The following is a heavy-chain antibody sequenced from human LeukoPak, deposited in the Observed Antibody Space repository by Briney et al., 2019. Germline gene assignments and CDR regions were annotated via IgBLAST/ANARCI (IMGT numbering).Heavy chain of an antibody. CDR2: ISAYNGNT. D-gene: IGHD2-21*01. J-gene: IGHJ4*02. V-gene: IGHV1-18*01. CDR3: AREIAHCGGDCYFGFDY. Sequence: ASVKVSCKASGYTFTSYGISWVRQAPGQGLEWMGWISAYNGNTNYAQKLQGRVTMTTDTSTSTAYTELRSLRSDDTAVYYCAREIAHCGGDCYFGFDYWGQGTLVTVSS. CDR1: GYTFTSYG.